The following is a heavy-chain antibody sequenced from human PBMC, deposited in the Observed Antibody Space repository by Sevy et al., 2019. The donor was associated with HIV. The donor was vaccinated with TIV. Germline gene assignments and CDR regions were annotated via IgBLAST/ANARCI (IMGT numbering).Heavy chain of an antibody. Sequence: ASVKGSCKASGGTFSSYAISWVRQAPGQGLEWMGGIIPIFGTANYAQKFQGRVTITADESTSTAYMELSSLRSEDTAVYYCASSSGWANWFDPWGQGTLVTVSS. CDR1: GGTFSSYA. V-gene: IGHV1-69*13. D-gene: IGHD6-19*01. J-gene: IGHJ5*02. CDR3: ASSSGWANWFDP. CDR2: IIPIFGTA.